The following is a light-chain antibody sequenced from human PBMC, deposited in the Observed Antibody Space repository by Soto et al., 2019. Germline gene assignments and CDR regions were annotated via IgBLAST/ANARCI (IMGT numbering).Light chain of an antibody. CDR3: QQFSSYPLT. CDR1: QSITSS. CDR2: DAS. V-gene: IGKV3-20*01. J-gene: IGKJ4*01. Sequence: EVLMTQSPATLSVEPGGRSSLSCRASQSITSSLAWYQQKPGQAPRLLIYDASSRATGIPDRFGGGGSGTDFTLTISRLEPEDFAVYYCQQFSSYPLTFGGGTKVDIK.